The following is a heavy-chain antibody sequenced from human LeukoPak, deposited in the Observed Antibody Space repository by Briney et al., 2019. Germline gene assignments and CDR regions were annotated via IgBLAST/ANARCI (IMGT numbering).Heavy chain of an antibody. V-gene: IGHV4-39*07. CDR2: IYYGGST. CDR1: GGSISSGGYY. J-gene: IGHJ3*01. CDR3: AKSTYYHDTFVNAFDF. D-gene: IGHD3-22*01. Sequence: SETLSLTCTVSGGSISSGGYYWSWIRQHPGKGLEWIGSIYYGGSTYYNASLRSRVTTSVDTSKNQFSLKLSSVTAADTAVYYCAKSTYYHDTFVNAFDFWGQGTVVTVSS.